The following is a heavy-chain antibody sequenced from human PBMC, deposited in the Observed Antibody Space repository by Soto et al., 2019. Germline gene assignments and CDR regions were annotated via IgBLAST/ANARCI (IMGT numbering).Heavy chain of an antibody. J-gene: IGHJ4*02. CDR3: ARGSYDGFFDY. CDR2: INHSGST. V-gene: IGHV4-34*01. Sequence: PSEALCLTCAVYGGYFIIYYWSWIRQPPGKGQEWIGEINHSGSTNYNPSLKSRVTISVDTSKNQFSLKLSSVTAADTAVYYCARGSYDGFFDYWGQGNLVTVSS. CDR1: GGYFIIYY. D-gene: IGHD1-26*01.